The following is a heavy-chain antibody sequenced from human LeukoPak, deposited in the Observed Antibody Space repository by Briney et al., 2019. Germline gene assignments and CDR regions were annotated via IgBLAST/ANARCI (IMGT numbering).Heavy chain of an antibody. CDR2: ISSSSSYI. Sequence: GGSLRLSCAASGFTFSSYSMNWVRQAPGKGLEWVSSISSSSSYIYYADSVKGRFTISRDNAKNSLYLQMNSLRAEDTAVYYCASYLYSGSYFFDYWGQGTLVTVSS. CDR3: ASYLYSGSYFFDY. J-gene: IGHJ4*02. CDR1: GFTFSSYS. V-gene: IGHV3-21*01. D-gene: IGHD1-26*01.